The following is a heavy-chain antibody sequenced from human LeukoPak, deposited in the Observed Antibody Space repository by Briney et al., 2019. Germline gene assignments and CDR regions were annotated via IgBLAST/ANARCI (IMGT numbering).Heavy chain of an antibody. V-gene: IGHV3-23*01. D-gene: IGHD2-8*01. CDR3: AKESPYCTNGVCYFHY. CDR2: IHAGGVEK. J-gene: IGHJ4*02. Sequence: PGGSLRLSCAASGFTFRTYAMSWVRQAPGKGLEWVSNIHAGGVEKYYVDSVKGRFTISRDNSRNPQYLQMNSLRAEDTDVYYCAKESPYCTNGVCYFHYWGQGTLVTVPS. CDR1: GFTFRTYA.